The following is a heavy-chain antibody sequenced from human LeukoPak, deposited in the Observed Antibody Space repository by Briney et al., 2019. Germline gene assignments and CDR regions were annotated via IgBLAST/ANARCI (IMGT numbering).Heavy chain of an antibody. V-gene: IGHV1-69*13. D-gene: IGHD1-1*01. Sequence: ASVKVSCKASGVTFSSYAIIWVRQAPGQGLEWMGGVIPIFGKANYAQKFQGRVTITADEYTSTAYMELSSLRSEDTAVYYCARGYGMRGAFDIWGQGTMVTVSS. CDR3: ARGYGMRGAFDI. J-gene: IGHJ3*02. CDR2: VIPIFGKA. CDR1: GVTFSSYA.